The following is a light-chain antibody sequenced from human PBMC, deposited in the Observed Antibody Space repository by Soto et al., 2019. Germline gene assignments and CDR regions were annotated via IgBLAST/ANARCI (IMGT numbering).Light chain of an antibody. CDR1: RSVSSN. Sequence: EIVMTQSPATLSVSPGERATLSCRASRSVSSNLAWYQQKPGQAPRLLMYGASTRATGIPASFSGSGSGTEFTLTISSLQSEDFAVYYCQQYNNWPPYTFGQGTKLEIK. CDR2: GAS. J-gene: IGKJ2*01. V-gene: IGKV3-15*01. CDR3: QQYNNWPPYT.